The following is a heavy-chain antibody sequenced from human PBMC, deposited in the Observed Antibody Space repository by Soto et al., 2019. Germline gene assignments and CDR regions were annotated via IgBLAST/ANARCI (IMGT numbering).Heavy chain of an antibody. D-gene: IGHD2-15*01. CDR3: ARGSWSEGFDP. CDR1: GYAFSNYG. Sequence: ASVKVSCKASGYAFSNYGISWVLQAPGQGLEWMGWITAYNRNTNYAQKLRGRVTMTTDTSTSTAYMDLRSLRSDDTAVYYCARGSWSEGFDPWGQGTLVTVSS. V-gene: IGHV1-18*04. J-gene: IGHJ5*02. CDR2: ITAYNRNT.